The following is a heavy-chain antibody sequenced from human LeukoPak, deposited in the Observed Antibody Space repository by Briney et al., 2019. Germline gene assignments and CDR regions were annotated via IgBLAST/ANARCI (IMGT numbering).Heavy chain of an antibody. V-gene: IGHV4-38-2*02. D-gene: IGHD3-16*01. CDR3: ARDFGETSLPNWFDP. J-gene: IGHJ5*02. CDR1: GMSITSQHY. CDR2: TSHSDSP. Sequence: KTSETLSLTCSVSGMSITSQHYWGWIRQTPGKGLEWIGSTSHSDSPYYNPSLESRVTISLDTSRNLFSLKLTSVTAADTAVYFCARDFGETSLPNWFDPWGQGTLVIVSS.